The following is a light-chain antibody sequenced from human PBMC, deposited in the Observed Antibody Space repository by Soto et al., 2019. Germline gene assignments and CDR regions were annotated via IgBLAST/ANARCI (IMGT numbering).Light chain of an antibody. CDR2: GAS. CDR1: QGIKNY. V-gene: IGKV3D-15*01. CDR3: QQYGSSQYT. Sequence: EIVMTQSPATLSVSPGERATLSCRASQGIKNYLAWFQQKPGQAPRLLIYGASTRATAIPARFSGSGSGTEFTLSISSLQSEDFAVYYCQQYGSSQYTFGQGTKLEIK. J-gene: IGKJ2*01.